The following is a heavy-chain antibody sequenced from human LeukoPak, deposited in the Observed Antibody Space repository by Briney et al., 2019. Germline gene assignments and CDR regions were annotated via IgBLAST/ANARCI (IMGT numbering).Heavy chain of an antibody. V-gene: IGHV3-30*18. CDR2: ISYDGSNK. CDR1: GFTFSSYG. CDR3: AKDLRSGGYRSLADY. Sequence: GRSLRLSCAASGFTFSSYGMHWVRQAPGKGLEWVAVISYDGSNKYYADSMKGRFTISRDNSKNTLHLQMNSLRAEDTAVYYCAKDLRSGGYRSLADYWGQGTLVTVSS. J-gene: IGHJ4*02. D-gene: IGHD1-14*01.